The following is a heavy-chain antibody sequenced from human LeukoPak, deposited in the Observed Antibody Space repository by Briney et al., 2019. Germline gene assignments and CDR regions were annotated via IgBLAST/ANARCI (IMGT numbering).Heavy chain of an antibody. CDR2: INHSGST. CDR1: GGSFSGYY. CDR3: ARHALHLEWSLDY. V-gene: IGHV4-34*01. Sequence: SETLSLTCAVYGGSFSGYYWSWIRQPPGKGLEWIGEINHSGSTNYNPSLKSRVTISVDTSKNQFSLELSSVTAADTAVYYCARHALHLEWSLDYWGQGTLVTVSS. J-gene: IGHJ4*02. D-gene: IGHD3-3*01.